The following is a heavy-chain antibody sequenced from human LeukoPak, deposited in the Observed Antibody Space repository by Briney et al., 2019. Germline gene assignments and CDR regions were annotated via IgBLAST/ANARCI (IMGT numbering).Heavy chain of an antibody. J-gene: IGHJ4*02. V-gene: IGHV3-48*01. Sequence: PGGSLRLSCAAYGFTFSSYSMNWVRQAPGKGLEWVLYISSSSSTIYYADSVKGRFTISRDNAKNSLYLQMNSLRAEDTAVYYWARASDYYYGSGSYYWGQGTLVTVSS. CDR2: ISSSSSTI. CDR3: ARASDYYYGSGSYY. D-gene: IGHD3-10*01. CDR1: GFTFSSYS.